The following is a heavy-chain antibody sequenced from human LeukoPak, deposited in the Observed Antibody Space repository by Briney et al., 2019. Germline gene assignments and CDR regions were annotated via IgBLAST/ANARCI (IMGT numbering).Heavy chain of an antibody. D-gene: IGHD2-8*01. Sequence: SVKVPCKASGGTFSSYAISWVRQAPGQGLEWMGRIIPIFGTANYAQKFQGRVTITTDESTSTAYMELSSLRSEDTAVYYCAREWSDAFDIWGQGTMVTVSS. CDR3: AREWSDAFDI. CDR2: IIPIFGTA. V-gene: IGHV1-69*05. CDR1: GGTFSSYA. J-gene: IGHJ3*02.